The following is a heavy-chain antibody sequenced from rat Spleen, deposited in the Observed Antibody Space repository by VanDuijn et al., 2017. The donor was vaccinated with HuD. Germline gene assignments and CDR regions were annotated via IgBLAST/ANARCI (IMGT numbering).Heavy chain of an antibody. V-gene: IGHV3-3*01. CDR3: ARGAYYGYTYWYFDF. J-gene: IGHJ1*01. CDR2: INSAGST. D-gene: IGHD1-9*01. Sequence: EVQLQESGPGLVKPSQSLSLTCSVTGYSITSSSRWNWIRKFPGNKLECMGYINSAGSTNYNPSLKSRISITRDTSKNQFFLQLTSATTEDTATYYCARGAYYGYTYWYFDFWGPGTMVTVSS. CDR1: GYSITSSSR.